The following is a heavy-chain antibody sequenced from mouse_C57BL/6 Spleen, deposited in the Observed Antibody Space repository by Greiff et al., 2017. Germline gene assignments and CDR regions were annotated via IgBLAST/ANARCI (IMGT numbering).Heavy chain of an antibody. CDR3: ARRTGGFFDY. CDR2: ISSGSSTI. V-gene: IGHV5-17*01. J-gene: IGHJ2*01. CDR1: GFTFSDYG. D-gene: IGHD4-1*01. Sequence: EVNVVESGGGLVKPGGSLKLSCAASGFTFSDYGMHWVRQAPEKGLEWVAYISSGSSTIYYADTVKGRFTISRDNAKNTLFLQMTSLRSEDTAMYYCARRTGGFFDYWGQGTTLTVSS.